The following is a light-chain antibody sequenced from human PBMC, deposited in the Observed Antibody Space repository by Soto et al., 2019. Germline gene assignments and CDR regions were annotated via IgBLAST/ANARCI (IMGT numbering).Light chain of an antibody. CDR1: QSVSSSY. Sequence: EIVLTQSPGTLSLSPGERATLSCRASQSVSSSYLAWYQQKPGQAPRLLIYGASSRATGIPDRFSGSGSGTEFTLTISSLQSEDFAVYYCQQRSIWPLTFGGGTKVDIK. CDR3: QQRSIWPLT. CDR2: GAS. V-gene: IGKV3D-20*02. J-gene: IGKJ4*01.